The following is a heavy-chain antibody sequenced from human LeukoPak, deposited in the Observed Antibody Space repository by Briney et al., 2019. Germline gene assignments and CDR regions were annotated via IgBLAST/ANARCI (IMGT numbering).Heavy chain of an antibody. CDR2: INPSGGST. CDR3: AREGVEVTALNY. Sequence: ASVRVSCKASGYTFTSYYMHWVRQAPGQGLEWMGIINPSGGSTSYAQKFQGRVTMTRDTSTSTVYMELSSLRSEDTAVYYCAREGVEVTALNYWGQGTLVTVSS. CDR1: GYTFTSYY. D-gene: IGHD2-21*02. J-gene: IGHJ4*02. V-gene: IGHV1-46*01.